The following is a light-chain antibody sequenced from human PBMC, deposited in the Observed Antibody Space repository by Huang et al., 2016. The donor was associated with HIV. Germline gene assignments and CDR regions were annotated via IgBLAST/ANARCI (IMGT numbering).Light chain of an antibody. V-gene: IGKV3-15*01. CDR3: QQYNKWPRT. CDR2: CAS. CDR1: QGGSSN. J-gene: IGKJ2*01. Sequence: EMVMTQSPDTLVVSPGERATLSCRAIQGGSSNVAWYQQKPGQAPRLLIHCASTRVSGIPARFSGSGSETDFTLTIRSLQSEDSAVYYCQQYNKWPRTFGQGTKLEIK.